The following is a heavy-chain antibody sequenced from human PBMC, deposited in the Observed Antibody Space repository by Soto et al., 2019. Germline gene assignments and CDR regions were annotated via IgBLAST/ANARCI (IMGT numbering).Heavy chain of an antibody. Sequence: GGSLRLSCAASEFTVSTTYMSWVRQAPGKGLEWVSTLYTNGNGYYADSVKGRFTVSRDNSKNTVYLQMNSLRPEDTAVYYCARSLAQDARLDYWGQGTLVTVSS. CDR1: EFTVSTTY. D-gene: IGHD2-2*01. V-gene: IGHV3-53*01. CDR3: ARSLAQDARLDY. J-gene: IGHJ4*02. CDR2: LYTNGNG.